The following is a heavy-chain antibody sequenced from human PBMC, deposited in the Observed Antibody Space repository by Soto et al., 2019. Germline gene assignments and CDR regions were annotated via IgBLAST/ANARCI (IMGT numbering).Heavy chain of an antibody. CDR3: ARDWGYDPDPTYYYGMDV. D-gene: IGHD5-12*01. CDR1: GDTVSTNTAA. Sequence: SQTLSLTCAISGDTVSTNTAAWNWIRQSPSRGLEWLGRIYYKSRWYNDYSESLKSRIAIIPDTSRNQFSLQLNSVIPEDTAVYYCARDWGYDPDPTYYYGMDVWGQGTKVTDSS. J-gene: IGHJ6*02. CDR2: IYYKSRWYN. V-gene: IGHV6-1*01.